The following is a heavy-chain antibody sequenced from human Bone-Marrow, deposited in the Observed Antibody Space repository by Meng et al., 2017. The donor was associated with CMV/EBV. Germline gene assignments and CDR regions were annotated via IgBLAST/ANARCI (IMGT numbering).Heavy chain of an antibody. Sequence: GESLKISCAASGFTFSSYAMHWVRQAPGKGLEWVAVISYDGSNKYYADSVKGRFTISRDNSKNTLYLQMNSLRAEDRAVYYCARDGAFGVVMTKSFFDYWGQGTRVTVSS. CDR3: ARDGAFGVVMTKSFFDY. CDR1: GFTFSSYA. J-gene: IGHJ4*02. V-gene: IGHV3-30-3*01. CDR2: ISYDGSNK. D-gene: IGHD3-3*01.